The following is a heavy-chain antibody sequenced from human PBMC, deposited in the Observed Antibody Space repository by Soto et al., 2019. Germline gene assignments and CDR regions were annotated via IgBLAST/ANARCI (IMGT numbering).Heavy chain of an antibody. CDR3: ATSYDPGFDP. CDR1: GYPFIKYG. D-gene: IGHD5-12*01. J-gene: IGHJ5*02. CDR2: IKVDSGYT. V-gene: IGHV1-18*04. Sequence: QLQLVPSAAEVKKPGASVRVSCKAYGYPFIKYGISWIRQAPEQGLEWMGWIKVDSGYTNYAQKFQGRVTMTADTSADTAFMELRSLRLDDTAVYFCATSYDPGFDPWGQGTLVSVSS.